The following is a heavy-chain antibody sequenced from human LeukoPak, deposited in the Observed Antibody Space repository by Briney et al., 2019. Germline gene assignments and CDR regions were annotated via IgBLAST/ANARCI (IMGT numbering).Heavy chain of an antibody. Sequence: PGRSLRLSCAASGFTFSSYGMHWVRQAPGKGLEWVAVISYDGSNKYYADSVKGRFTISGDNSKNTLYLQMNSLRAEDTAVYYCAKDRLEYYYDSSGYYFDYWGQGTLVTVSS. D-gene: IGHD3-22*01. CDR2: ISYDGSNK. V-gene: IGHV3-30*18. CDR3: AKDRLEYYYDSSGYYFDY. J-gene: IGHJ4*02. CDR1: GFTFSSYG.